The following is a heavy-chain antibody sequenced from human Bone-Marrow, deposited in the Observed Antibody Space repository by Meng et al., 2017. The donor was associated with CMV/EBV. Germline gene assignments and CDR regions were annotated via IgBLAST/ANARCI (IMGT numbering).Heavy chain of an antibody. CDR3: ARDKVVGATRGMEV. Sequence: GESLKISCAASGFTFSSYSMNWVRQAPGKGLEWVSSISSSSSYIYYADSVKGRFTISRDNAKNSLYLQMNSLRAEDTAVYYCARDKVVGATRGMEVWGQGTTVTVSS. CDR2: ISSSSSYI. D-gene: IGHD1-26*01. J-gene: IGHJ6*02. CDR1: GFTFSSYS. V-gene: IGHV3-21*01.